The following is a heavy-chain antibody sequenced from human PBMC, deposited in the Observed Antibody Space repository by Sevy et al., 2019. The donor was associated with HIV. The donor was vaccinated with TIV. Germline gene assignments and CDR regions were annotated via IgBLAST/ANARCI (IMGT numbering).Heavy chain of an antibody. CDR2: INHSGST. D-gene: IGHD4-17*01. CDR1: GGSFSGYY. Sequence: SETLSLTCAVYGGSFSGYYWSWIRQPPGKGLEWIGEINHSGSTNYNPSLKSRVTISVDTSKNQFSLKLSSVTAADTAVYYCVRGGDDYGDSYYFDYWGQGTLVTVSS. J-gene: IGHJ4*02. CDR3: VRGGDDYGDSYYFDY. V-gene: IGHV4-34*01.